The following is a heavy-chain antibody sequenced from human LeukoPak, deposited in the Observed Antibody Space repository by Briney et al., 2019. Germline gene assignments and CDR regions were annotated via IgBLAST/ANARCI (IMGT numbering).Heavy chain of an antibody. CDR1: GYSFANYW. CDR2: IYPGDSDT. V-gene: IGHV5-51*01. CDR3: ARGGDGYNLPDY. D-gene: IGHD5-24*01. J-gene: IGHJ4*02. Sequence: NRGESLKIPCKGSGYSFANYWIGWVRQMPGKRLEWMGFIYPGDSDTTYSPSFQGQVTISADKSISTAYLQWSSLKASDTAMYYCARGGDGYNLPDYWGQGTLVTVSS.